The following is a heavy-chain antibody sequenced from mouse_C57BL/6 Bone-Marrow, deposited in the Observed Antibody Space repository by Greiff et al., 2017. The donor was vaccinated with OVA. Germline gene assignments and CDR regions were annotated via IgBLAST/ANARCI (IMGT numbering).Heavy chain of an antibody. CDR3: ARHESWFAY. V-gene: IGHV5-15*01. CDR2: ISNLAYSI. CDR1: GFTFSDYG. J-gene: IGHJ3*01. Sequence: EVQGVESGGGLVQPGGSLKLSCAASGFTFSDYGMAWVRQAPRKGPEWVAFISNLAYSIYYADTVTGRFTISRENAKNTLYLEMSSLRSEDTAMYYCARHESWFAYWGQGTLVTVSA.